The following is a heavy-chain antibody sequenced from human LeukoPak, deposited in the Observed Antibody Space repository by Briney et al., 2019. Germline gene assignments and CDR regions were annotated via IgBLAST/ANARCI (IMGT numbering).Heavy chain of an antibody. Sequence: SETLSPTCAVYGGSFSGYYWSWIRQPPGKGPEWIGEINHSGSTNYNPSLKSRVTISVDTSKNQFSLKLSSVTAADTAVYYCARVRGRDGYNKPFDYWGQGTLVTVSS. CDR1: GGSFSGYY. CDR2: INHSGST. CDR3: ARVRGRDGYNKPFDY. J-gene: IGHJ4*02. V-gene: IGHV4-34*01. D-gene: IGHD5-24*01.